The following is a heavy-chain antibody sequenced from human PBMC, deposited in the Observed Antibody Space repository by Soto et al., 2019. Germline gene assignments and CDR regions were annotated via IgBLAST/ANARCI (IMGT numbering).Heavy chain of an antibody. CDR2: IYYSGST. D-gene: IGHD4-17*01. Sequence: LSLTCTVSGGSISSRSYYWGWIRQPPGKGLEWIGAIYYSGSTYCSPSLKSRVTISVDTSKSQFSLKLSSVTAADTAVYYCYRDPNAVMDVWGQATTVTVSS. CDR1: GGSISSRSYY. CDR3: YRDPNAVMDV. J-gene: IGHJ6*02. V-gene: IGHV4-39*01.